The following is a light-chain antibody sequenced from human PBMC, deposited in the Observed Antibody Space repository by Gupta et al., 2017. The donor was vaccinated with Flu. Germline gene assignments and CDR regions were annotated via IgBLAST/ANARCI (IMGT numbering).Light chain of an antibody. J-gene: IGKJ1*01. CDR3: QQYNNFPWT. CDR1: QSISDW. CDR2: KAS. V-gene: IGKV1-5*03. Sequence: DIQMTQSPSTLSASVGGRVIIACRASQSISDWLAWYQQKPGKAPNLLIYKASNLESGVPSRFGGSGSGTEFTLTITSLQPDDFATYYCQQYNNFPWTFGQGTKVEI.